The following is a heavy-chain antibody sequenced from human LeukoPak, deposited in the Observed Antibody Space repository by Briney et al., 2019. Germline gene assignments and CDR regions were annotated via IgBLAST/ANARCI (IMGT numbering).Heavy chain of an antibody. D-gene: IGHD3-10*01. V-gene: IGHV3-21*01. CDR2: ISSSSSYI. CDR1: GFTFSSYS. Sequence: PGGSLRLSCAASGFTFSSYSMNWVRQAPGKGLEWVSSISSSSSYIYYADSVKGRFTISRDNAKNSLYLQMNSLRAEDTAVYYCARDSSLLISRFGLAVWGQGTMATVSS. CDR3: ARDSSLLISRFGLAV. J-gene: IGHJ3*01.